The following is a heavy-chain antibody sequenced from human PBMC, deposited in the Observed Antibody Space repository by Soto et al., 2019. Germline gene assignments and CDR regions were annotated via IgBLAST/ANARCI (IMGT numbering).Heavy chain of an antibody. Sequence: EVQLVESGGGLVKPGGSLRLSCAASGFTFSTYSMNWVRQAPGKGFEWVSSIRSSSSYIYYADSVNGRFTSYRDNAQNSLYLQINSLRADDTVVYYCARPDRDWYFDLWCSGTLVTVSS. CDR1: GFTFSTYS. CDR3: ARPDRDWYFDL. J-gene: IGHJ2*01. CDR2: IRSSSSYI. V-gene: IGHV3-21*01.